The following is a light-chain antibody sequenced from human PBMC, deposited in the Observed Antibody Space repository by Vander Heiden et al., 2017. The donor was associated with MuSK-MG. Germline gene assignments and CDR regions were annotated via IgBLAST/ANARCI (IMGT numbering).Light chain of an antibody. J-gene: IGKJ2*01. Sequence: DIVMTQSPDPLAVSLGERATINCKSSQSVLSRSNNNNYLAWFQQKPGQPPKLLIYWAATRESGVPDRFSGSGSGTDFTLTISSLQAEDVAVYYCHQYHSPPYNFGQGTKLEIK. V-gene: IGKV4-1*01. CDR1: QSVLSRSNNNNY. CDR2: WAA. CDR3: HQYHSPPYN.